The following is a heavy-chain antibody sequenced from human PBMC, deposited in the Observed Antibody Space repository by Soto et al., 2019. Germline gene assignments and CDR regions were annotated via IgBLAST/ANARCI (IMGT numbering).Heavy chain of an antibody. D-gene: IGHD3-22*01. CDR2: ISYDGSNK. CDR3: AKDGYYYDSSGYYPHWFDP. CDR1: GFTFSSYG. J-gene: IGHJ5*02. V-gene: IGHV3-30*18. Sequence: PGGSLRLSCAASGFTFSSYGMHWVRQAPGKGLEWVAVISYDGSNKYYADSVKGRFTISRDNSKNTLYLQMNSLRAEDTAVYYCAKDGYYYDSSGYYPHWFDPWGQGTLVTVSS.